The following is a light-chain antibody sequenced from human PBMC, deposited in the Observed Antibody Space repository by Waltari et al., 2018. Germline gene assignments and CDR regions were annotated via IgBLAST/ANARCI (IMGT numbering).Light chain of an antibody. CDR3: QVWDSNTDHVI. CDR2: DDS. CDR1: NIGVQN. Sequence: SSVLTQPPSVSLAPGKTASITCGGNNIGVQNVHWYQQRPGQAPVLVIYDDSARPSGIPERFSGSNSGNTATLTISRVEAGDGADYYCQVWDSNTDHVIFGGGTKLTVL. V-gene: IGLV3-21*04. J-gene: IGLJ2*01.